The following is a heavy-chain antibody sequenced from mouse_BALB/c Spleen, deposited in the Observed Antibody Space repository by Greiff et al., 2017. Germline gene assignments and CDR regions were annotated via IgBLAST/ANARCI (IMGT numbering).Heavy chain of an antibody. CDR2: ISDGGSYT. J-gene: IGHJ4*01. V-gene: IGHV5-4*02. Sequence: DVKLVESGGGLVKPGGSLKLSCAASGFTFSDYYMYWVRPTPEKRLEWVATISDGGSYTYYPDSVKGRFTISRDNAKNNLYLQMSSLKSEDTAMYYCARRVRRGYAMDYWGQGTSVTVSS. CDR1: GFTFSDYY. CDR3: ARRVRRGYAMDY. D-gene: IGHD2-14*01.